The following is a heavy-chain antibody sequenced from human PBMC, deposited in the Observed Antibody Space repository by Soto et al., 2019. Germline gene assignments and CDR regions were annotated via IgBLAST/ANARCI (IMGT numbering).Heavy chain of an antibody. CDR3: ARDRVPIAVADRWFDP. D-gene: IGHD6-19*01. V-gene: IGHV1-3*01. J-gene: IGHJ5*02. Sequence: GASLKVSCKASGYTFTSYAMHWVRQAPGQRLEWMGWINAGNGNTKYSQKFQGRVTITRDTSASTAYMELSSLRSEDTAVYYCARDRVPIAVADRWFDPWGQGTLVTVSS. CDR1: GYTFTSYA. CDR2: INAGNGNT.